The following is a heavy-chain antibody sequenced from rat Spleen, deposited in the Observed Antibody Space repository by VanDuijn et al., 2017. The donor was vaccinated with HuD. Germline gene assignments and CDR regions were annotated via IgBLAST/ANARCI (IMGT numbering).Heavy chain of an antibody. J-gene: IGHJ3*01. CDR2: ISTGGGNT. Sequence: EVHLVESGGGLAQPGRSLKLSCAGSGFTFSDYYMAWIRQAPGKGLEWVASISTGGGNTYYRDSVKGRFTISRDNSKGTLYLQMDSLRSEDTATYYCARHPTYYGFDGDWLACWGQGTLVTVSS. V-gene: IGHV5-25*01. D-gene: IGHD1-9*01. CDR1: GFTFSDYY. CDR3: ARHPTYYGFDGDWLAC.